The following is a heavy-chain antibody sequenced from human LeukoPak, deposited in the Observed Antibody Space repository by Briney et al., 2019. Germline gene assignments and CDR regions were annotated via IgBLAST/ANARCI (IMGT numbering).Heavy chain of an antibody. CDR2: MTIGCNCI. Sequence: ALRDSCVASRFPLIRFILNGVGQAPGRGVEGVESMTIGCNCISYSYSVTGRFIICRDNAKNSLFMQMNRLRVEDTAFYYCASFRGQQLGDTSDIWGQGTLVTVSS. CDR3: ASFRGQQLGDTSDI. D-gene: IGHD6-13*01. J-gene: IGHJ4*02. V-gene: IGHV3-21*01. CDR1: RFPLIRFI.